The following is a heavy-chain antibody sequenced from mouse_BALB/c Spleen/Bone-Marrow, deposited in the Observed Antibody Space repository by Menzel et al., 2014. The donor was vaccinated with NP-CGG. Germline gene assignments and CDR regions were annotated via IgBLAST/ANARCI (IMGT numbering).Heavy chain of an antibody. CDR1: SYTFTDYA. V-gene: IGHV1S137*01. D-gene: IGHD1-1*01. Sequence: LVRAPYSVWRFLLESSYTFTDYAMHWLKQRHAQRLEWIGVISTYSGNTNYNQKFKGKATMTVDKSSSTAYMELARLTSEDSDIYYCARRGYVSSPFYYW. CDR2: ISTYSGNT. CDR3: ARRGYVSSPFYY. J-gene: IGHJ3*01.